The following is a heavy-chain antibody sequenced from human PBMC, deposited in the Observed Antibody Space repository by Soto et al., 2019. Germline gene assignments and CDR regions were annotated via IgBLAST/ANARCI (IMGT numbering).Heavy chain of an antibody. CDR2: ISAYNGNT. V-gene: IGHV1-18*04. J-gene: IGHJ4*02. Sequence: GASVKVSCKASGYTFTGYGISWVRQAPGQGLEWMGWISAYNGNTNYAQKLQGRVTMTTDTSTSTAYMELRSLRSDDTAVYYCAREYVTYYDYVWGSYRSYYFDYWGQGTLVTVSS. CDR1: GYTFTGYG. CDR3: AREYVTYYDYVWGSYRSYYFDY. D-gene: IGHD3-16*02.